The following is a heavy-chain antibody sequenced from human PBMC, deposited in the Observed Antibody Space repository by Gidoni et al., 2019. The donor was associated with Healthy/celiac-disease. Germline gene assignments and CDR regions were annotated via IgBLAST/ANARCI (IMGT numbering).Heavy chain of an antibody. V-gene: IGHV3-48*02. CDR2: ISSSSSTI. J-gene: IGHJ6*02. CDR1: GFTFSSYS. Sequence: EVQLVESGGGLVQPGGSLRLSCAASGFTFSSYSMNWVRQAPGKGLEWVSYISSSSSTIYYADSVKGRFTISRDNAKNSLYLQMNSLRDEDTAVYYCARDLGVYCSGGSCYSLYYGMDVWGQGTTVTVSS. CDR3: ARDLGVYCSGGSCYSLYYGMDV. D-gene: IGHD2-15*01.